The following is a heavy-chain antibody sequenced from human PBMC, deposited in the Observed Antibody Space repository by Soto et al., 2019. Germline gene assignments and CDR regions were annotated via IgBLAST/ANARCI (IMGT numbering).Heavy chain of an antibody. D-gene: IGHD2-2*01. CDR1: GYTFTSYA. Sequence: GASVKVSCKASGYTFTSYAMHWVRQAPGQRLEWMGWINAGNGNTKYSQKFQGRVTITRDTSASTAYMELSSLRSEDTAVYYCARARTLGYCSSTSCLGWKFDPWGQGTLVTVSS. CDR3: ARARTLGYCSSTSCLGWKFDP. CDR2: INAGNGNT. J-gene: IGHJ5*02. V-gene: IGHV1-3*01.